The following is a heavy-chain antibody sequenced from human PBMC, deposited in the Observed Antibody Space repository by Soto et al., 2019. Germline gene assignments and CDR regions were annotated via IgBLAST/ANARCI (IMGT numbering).Heavy chain of an antibody. CDR2: LNPKSGYT. CDR1: GYTFTNDD. V-gene: IGHV1-8*01. Sequence: QVQLVQSGAEVKKPGASVKVSCKASGYTFTNDDINWARQASGQGLEWVGWLNPKSGYTGFAGKFQGRVTMTRNNFISTAYMALSSLTSEDTAVYYCARTHGDLDYWGQGTLVTVSS. J-gene: IGHJ4*02. CDR3: ARTHGDLDY. D-gene: IGHD4-17*01.